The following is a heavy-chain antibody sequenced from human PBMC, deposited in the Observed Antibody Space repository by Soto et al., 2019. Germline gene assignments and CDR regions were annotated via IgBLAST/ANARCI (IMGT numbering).Heavy chain of an antibody. CDR2: ISYDGSNK. D-gene: IGHD5-18*01. J-gene: IGHJ4*02. CDR1: GFTFSSYA. Sequence: QVQLVGSGGGVVQPGRSLRLSCAASGFTFSSYAMHWVRQAPGKGLEWVAVISYDGSNKYYADSVKGRFTISRDNSKNTLYLQMNSLRAEDTAVYYCARGGSVDTAMVLDYWGQGTLVTVSS. V-gene: IGHV3-30-3*01. CDR3: ARGGSVDTAMVLDY.